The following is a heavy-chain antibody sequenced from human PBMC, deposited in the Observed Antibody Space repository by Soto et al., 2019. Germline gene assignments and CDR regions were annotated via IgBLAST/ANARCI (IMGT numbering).Heavy chain of an antibody. D-gene: IGHD4-17*01. CDR1: GFSLSTSGVG. CDR2: IYWDDDK. V-gene: IGHV2-5*02. Sequence: QTLTLTCTFSGFSLSTSGVGVGWIRQPPGKALEWLALIYWDDDKRYSPSLKSRLTITEDTSKNQVVLTMTNMDPVDTATYYCAHRQRTVYFDYWGQGTLVTVSS. J-gene: IGHJ4*02. CDR3: AHRQRTVYFDY.